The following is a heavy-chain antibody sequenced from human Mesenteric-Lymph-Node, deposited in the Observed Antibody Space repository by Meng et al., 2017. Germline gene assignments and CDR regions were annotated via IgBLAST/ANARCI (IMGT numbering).Heavy chain of an antibody. CDR1: GGSISSTSYY. J-gene: IGHJ4*02. CDR2: IYYSGSN. V-gene: IGHV4-39*01. CDR3: ARQIFEFGYGGNSPFDY. Sequence: QLQLQESGPGLVKPSEILSLTCTVSGGSISSTSYYWGWIRQPPGKGPEWFGSIYYSGSNYHNPSLKSRLTISVDTSKIQLALKLSSVTAADTAVYYCARQIFEFGYGGNSPFDYWGQGTLVTVSS. D-gene: IGHD4-23*01.